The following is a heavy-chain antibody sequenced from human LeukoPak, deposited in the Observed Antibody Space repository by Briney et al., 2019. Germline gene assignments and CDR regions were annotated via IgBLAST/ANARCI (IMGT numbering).Heavy chain of an antibody. CDR2: ISGSGGST. CDR1: GFTFSSYA. CDR3: AKVWSDGYNSDY. J-gene: IGHJ4*02. Sequence: GGSLKLPWAAPGFTFSSYAMSWVRQAPGEGLEWVSAISGSGGSTYYADSVKGRFTISRDNSKNTLYLQMNSLRAEDTAVYYCAKVWSDGYNSDYWGQGTLVTVSS. D-gene: IGHD5-24*01. V-gene: IGHV3-23*01.